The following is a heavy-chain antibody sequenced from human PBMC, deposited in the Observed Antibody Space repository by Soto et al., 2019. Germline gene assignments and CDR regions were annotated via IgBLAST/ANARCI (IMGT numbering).Heavy chain of an antibody. CDR2: ISSSSSYI. Sequence: PGGSLRLSXAASGFTFSSYSMNWVRQAPGKGLEWVSSISSSSSYIYYADSVKGRFTISRDNAKNSLYLQMNSLRAEDTAVYYCARDRAVTGYSSGWNAEYFQHWGQGTLVTVSS. CDR1: GFTFSSYS. J-gene: IGHJ1*01. V-gene: IGHV3-21*01. CDR3: ARDRAVTGYSSGWNAEYFQH. D-gene: IGHD6-19*01.